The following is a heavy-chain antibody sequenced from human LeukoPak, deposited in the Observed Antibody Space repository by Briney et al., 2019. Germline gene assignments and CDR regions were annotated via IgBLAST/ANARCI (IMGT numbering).Heavy chain of an antibody. CDR3: ARDLSSGQQLLESN. V-gene: IGHV1-18*01. Sequence: GSSVKVSCKASGGTFSSYAISWVRQAPGQGLEWMGWISAYNGNTNYAQKLQGRVTMTTDTSTSTAYMELRSLRSDDTAVHYCARDLSSGQQLLESNWGQGTLVTVSS. J-gene: IGHJ4*02. CDR1: GGTFSSYA. CDR2: ISAYNGNT. D-gene: IGHD2-2*01.